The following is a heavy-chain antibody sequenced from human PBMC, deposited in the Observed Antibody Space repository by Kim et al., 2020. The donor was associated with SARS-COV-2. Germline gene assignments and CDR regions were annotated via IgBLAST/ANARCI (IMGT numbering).Heavy chain of an antibody. CDR3: ARERGSWGQVSPHYYYYGMDV. V-gene: IGHV1-69*13. Sequence: SVKVSCKASGGTFSSYAISWVRQAPGQGLEWMGGIIPIFGTANYAQKFQGRVTITADESTSTAYMELSSLRSEDTAVYYCARERGSWGQVSPHYYYYGMDVWGQGTTVTVSS. CDR2: IIPIFGTA. D-gene: IGHD2-15*01. CDR1: GGTFSSYA. J-gene: IGHJ6*02.